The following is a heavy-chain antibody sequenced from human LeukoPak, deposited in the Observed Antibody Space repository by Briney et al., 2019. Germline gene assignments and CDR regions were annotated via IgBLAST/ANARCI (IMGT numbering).Heavy chain of an antibody. D-gene: IGHD6-6*01. V-gene: IGHV3-11*01. J-gene: IGHJ6*02. CDR2: ISSSGSTI. Sequence: GGSLRLSCAASGFTFSDYYMSWIRQAPGKGLEWVSYISSSGSTIYYADSVKGRFTISRDNAKNSLYLQMNSLRAEDTAVYYCARDGVRDYYYYYGMDVWGQGTTVTVS. CDR3: ARDGVRDYYYYYGMDV. CDR1: GFTFSDYY.